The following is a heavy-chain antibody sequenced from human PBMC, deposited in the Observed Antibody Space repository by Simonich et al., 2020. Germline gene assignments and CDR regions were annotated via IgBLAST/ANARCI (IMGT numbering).Heavy chain of an antibody. CDR1: GYTFTGYY. D-gene: IGHD2-15*01. CDR3: ARDGGNCSGGSCYWYFDL. CDR2: NNPTNGSK. Sequence: QVQLVQSGAEVKKPGASVKVSCKASGYTFTGYYMHWVRQAPGQGLGWMGWNNPTNGSKTYAHTLRGRVTMTRDTAISTACMELSRLRSDDTAVYYCARDGGNCSGGSCYWYFDLWGRGTLVTVSS. J-gene: IGHJ2*01. V-gene: IGHV1-2*02.